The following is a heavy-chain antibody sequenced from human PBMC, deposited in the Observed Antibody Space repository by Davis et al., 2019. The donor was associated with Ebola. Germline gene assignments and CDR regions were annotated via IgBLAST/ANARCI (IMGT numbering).Heavy chain of an antibody. CDR2: ISSSGYYI. V-gene: IGHV3-21*01. CDR1: GFTFSSKS. CDR3: ARSDV. J-gene: IGHJ6*02. Sequence: GESLKISCAASGFTFSSKSMNWVRQAPGKGLEWVSSISSSGYYIYYADSVRGRFTISRDNAKYSLYLQMKSLRAEDTAVYYCARSDVWGQGTTVTVSS.